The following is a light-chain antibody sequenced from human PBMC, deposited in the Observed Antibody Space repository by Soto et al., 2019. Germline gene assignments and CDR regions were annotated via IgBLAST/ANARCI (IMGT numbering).Light chain of an antibody. CDR2: AAS. J-gene: IGKJ4*01. CDR3: QQAYSFPRT. V-gene: IGKV1-12*01. Sequence: DIQMTQSPSSVSASVGDRVTFTCRASQGIRSWLAWYQHNPGRAPKRLIYAASTLQSGVPSRFSGNGSGTDFTLTISSLQPEDFATYFCQQAYSFPRTFGGGTKVDIK. CDR1: QGIRSW.